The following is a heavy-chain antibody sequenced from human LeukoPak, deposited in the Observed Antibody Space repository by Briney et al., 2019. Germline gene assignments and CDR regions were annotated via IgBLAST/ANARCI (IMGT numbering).Heavy chain of an antibody. D-gene: IGHD5-24*01. V-gene: IGHV4-59*01. CDR2: IYYSGST. Sequence: SETLSLTCTVSGGSISSYYWSWIRQPPGKGLEWIGYIYYSGSTNYNPSLKSRVTISVDTSKNQFSLKLSSVTAADTAVYYCARVKRFRRGSHAFDIWGQGTMVTVSS. CDR1: GGSISSYY. CDR3: ARVKRFRRGSHAFDI. J-gene: IGHJ3*02.